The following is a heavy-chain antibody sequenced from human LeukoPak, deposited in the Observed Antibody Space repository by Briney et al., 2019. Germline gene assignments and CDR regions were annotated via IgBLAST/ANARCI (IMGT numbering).Heavy chain of an antibody. CDR2: ISAYNGNT. CDR1: GYTFTSYG. CDR3: ARHRNMVRGVNIWFDP. D-gene: IGHD3-10*01. V-gene: IGHV1-18*04. Sequence: GASVKVSCKASGYTFTSYGISWVRQAPGQGLEWMGWISAYNGNTNYAQKLQGRVTMTTDTSTSTAYMELRSLRSDDTAGYYCARHRNMVRGVNIWFDPWGQGTLVTVSS. J-gene: IGHJ5*02.